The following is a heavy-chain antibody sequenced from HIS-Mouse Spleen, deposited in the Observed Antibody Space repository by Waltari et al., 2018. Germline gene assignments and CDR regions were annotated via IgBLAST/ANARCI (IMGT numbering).Heavy chain of an antibody. CDR3: ARGPSIAVADY. D-gene: IGHD6-19*01. J-gene: IGHJ4*02. V-gene: IGHV4-39*07. CDR2: IYYSGST. Sequence: QLQLQESGPGLVKPSETLSFTCTVSGGSISSSSYYWGWIRQPPGKGLEWIGSIYYSGSTYYNPSLKSRVTISVDTSKNQFSLKLSSVTAADTAVYYCARGPSIAVADYWGQGTLVTVSS. CDR1: GGSISSSSYY.